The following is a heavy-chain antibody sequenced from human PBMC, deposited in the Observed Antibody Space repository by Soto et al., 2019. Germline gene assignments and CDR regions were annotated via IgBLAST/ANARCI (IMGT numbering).Heavy chain of an antibody. V-gene: IGHV1-24*01. CDR1: GYTHTELS. Sequence: GASVKVSCKVSGYTHTELSMHWVRQAPGKGREWMGGFDPEDGETIYAQKFQGRVTMTEETSTDTAYMELSSLRSEDTAVYYCATEGTYYDILTGPNWFDLWGQGSLVTVSS. J-gene: IGHJ5*02. CDR2: FDPEDGET. D-gene: IGHD3-9*01. CDR3: ATEGTYYDILTGPNWFDL.